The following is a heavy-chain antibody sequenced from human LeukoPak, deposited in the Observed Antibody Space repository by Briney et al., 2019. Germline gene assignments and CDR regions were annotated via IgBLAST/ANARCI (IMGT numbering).Heavy chain of an antibody. CDR3: ARDTLRGWYYFDY. CDR2: ISNSRSYI. V-gene: IGHV3-21*01. D-gene: IGHD6-19*01. Sequence: GGSLRLSCVASGFTFSNYGMTWVRQAPGKGLEWVSSISNSRSYIYYVDSVKGRFTISRDNAKNSLYLQMNSLRAEDTAVYYCARDTLRGWYYFDYWGQGTLVTVSS. CDR1: GFTFSNYG. J-gene: IGHJ4*02.